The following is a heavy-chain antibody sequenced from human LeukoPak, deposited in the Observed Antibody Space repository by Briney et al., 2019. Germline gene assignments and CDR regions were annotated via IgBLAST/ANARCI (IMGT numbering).Heavy chain of an antibody. CDR1: GFTFSSYW. V-gene: IGHV3-7*01. Sequence: GGSLRLSCAASGFTFSSYWVSWVRQAPGKGLEWVANIKQDGSEKYYVDSVKGRFTISRDNAKNSLYLQMNSLRAEDTAVYYCARDRDYVWGSYRYSPLFDYWGQGTLVTVSS. CDR3: ARDRDYVWGSYRYSPLFDY. CDR2: IKQDGSEK. D-gene: IGHD3-16*02. J-gene: IGHJ4*02.